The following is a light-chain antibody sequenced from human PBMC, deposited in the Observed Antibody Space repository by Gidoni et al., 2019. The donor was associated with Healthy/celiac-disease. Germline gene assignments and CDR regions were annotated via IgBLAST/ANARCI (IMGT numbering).Light chain of an antibody. CDR1: NSGSKN. V-gene: IGLV3-9*01. CDR3: QVWDSSTASYV. Sequence: SYELTQPLSVSVALGQTARITCGGNNSGSKNVHWYQQKPGQAPVLVIYRDSNRPSGIPERFSGSNSGNTATLTISRAQAGDEADYYCQVWDSSTASYVFGTGTKVTVL. J-gene: IGLJ1*01. CDR2: RDS.